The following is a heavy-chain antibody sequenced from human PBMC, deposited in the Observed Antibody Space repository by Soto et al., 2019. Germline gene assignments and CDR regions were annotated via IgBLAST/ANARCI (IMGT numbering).Heavy chain of an antibody. CDR2: IYHSGST. J-gene: IGHJ4*02. D-gene: IGHD4-17*01. CDR3: ASGVTTVTTFDY. Sequence: QLQLQESGSGLVKPSQTLSLTCAVSGGSISSGGYSCNWIRQPPGKGLEWIGYIYHSGSTYYNPSLKCRVAISVDTAKNQFSLKLSSVTAADTAVYYCASGVTTVTTFDYWGQGTLVTVSS. CDR1: GGSISSGGYS. V-gene: IGHV4-30-2*01.